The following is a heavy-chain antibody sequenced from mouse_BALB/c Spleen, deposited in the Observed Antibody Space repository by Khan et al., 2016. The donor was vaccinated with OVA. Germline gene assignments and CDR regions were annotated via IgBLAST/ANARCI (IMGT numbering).Heavy chain of an antibody. V-gene: IGHV5-6-3*01. J-gene: IGHJ3*01. Sequence: EVELVESGGGLVQPGGSLKLSCAASGFTFSSYGMSWVRQTPDKRLDLVATINSNGGRTYYPDSVKGRFTISRDNAKHTLYLQMSSLKSEDTAMDYCARGGDWYYGSSPFAYWGQGTLVTVSA. CDR1: GFTFSSYG. CDR3: ARGGDWYYGSSPFAY. D-gene: IGHD1-1*01. CDR2: INSNGGRT.